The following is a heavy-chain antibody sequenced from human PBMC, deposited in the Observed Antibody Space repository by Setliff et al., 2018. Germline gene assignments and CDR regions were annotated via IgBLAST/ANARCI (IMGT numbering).Heavy chain of an antibody. D-gene: IGHD6-13*01. V-gene: IGHV4-4*07. J-gene: IGHJ6*03. CDR1: GGSISSYY. CDR2: IYTSGST. CDR3: ARAGGGSSFTAYYYYYYMDV. Sequence: SETLSLTCTVSGGSISSYYWSWIRQPAGKGLEWIGRIYTSGSTNNNPSLKSRVTMSVDTSKNQFSLKLSSVTAADTAVYYCARAGGGSSFTAYYYYYYMDVWGKGTTVTVSS.